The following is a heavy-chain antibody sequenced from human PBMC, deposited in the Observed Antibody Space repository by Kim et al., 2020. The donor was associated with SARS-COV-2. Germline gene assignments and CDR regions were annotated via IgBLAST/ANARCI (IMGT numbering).Heavy chain of an antibody. CDR2: IYPGDSDS. J-gene: IGHJ6*02. Sequence: GESLKISCKGSGYSFTTYWIGWVRQLPGKGLEWMGIIYPGDSDSRYSPSFQGQVTISADKSISTAYLQWSSLNASDTAVHYCARHRAFSLYGMEVWGQGT. CDR3: ARHRAFSLYGMEV. CDR1: GYSFTTYW. V-gene: IGHV5-51*01.